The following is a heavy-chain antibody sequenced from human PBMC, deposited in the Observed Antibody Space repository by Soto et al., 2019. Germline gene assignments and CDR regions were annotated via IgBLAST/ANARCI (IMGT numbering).Heavy chain of an antibody. J-gene: IGHJ4*02. V-gene: IGHV1-3*01. CDR2: INAGNGNT. CDR3: ARDALAAAGTGDFDY. CDR1: GYTFTSCA. Sequence: ASVKVSCKAAGYTFTSCAMHWVRQARGQRLEWMGWINAGNGNTKYSQKFQGRVTITRDTSASTAYMELSSLRSEDTAVYYCARDALAAAGTGDFDYWGQGTLVTVSS. D-gene: IGHD6-13*01.